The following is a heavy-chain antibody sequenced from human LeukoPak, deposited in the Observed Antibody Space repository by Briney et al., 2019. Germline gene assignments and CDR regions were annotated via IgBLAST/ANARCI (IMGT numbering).Heavy chain of an antibody. V-gene: IGHV3-64D*09. CDR1: GXTFSSYA. CDR2: ITNNGGTT. Sequence: GGSLRLSCSASGXTFSSYALHWVRQAPGKGLEYISSITNNGGTTYYTDSVKGRFTISRNNSKDTLYLQMSSLRAEDTAVYYCVRSHDIVGATYFDCWGQGTLVTVSS. J-gene: IGHJ4*01. D-gene: IGHD1-26*01. CDR3: VRSHDIVGATYFDC.